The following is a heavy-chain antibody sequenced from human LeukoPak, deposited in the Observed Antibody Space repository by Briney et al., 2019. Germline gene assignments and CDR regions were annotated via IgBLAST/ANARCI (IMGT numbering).Heavy chain of an antibody. Sequence: SETLSLTCTVSGGSISSGGYYWSWIRQPPGKGLEWFGYIYYSGSTNYNPSLKSRVTISVDTSKNQFSLKLSSVTAADTAVYYCARSTTAMDDGLPRTYFDYWGQGTLVTVSS. CDR1: GGSISSGGYY. CDR3: ARSTTAMDDGLPRTYFDY. D-gene: IGHD5-18*01. CDR2: IYYSGST. J-gene: IGHJ4*02. V-gene: IGHV4-61*08.